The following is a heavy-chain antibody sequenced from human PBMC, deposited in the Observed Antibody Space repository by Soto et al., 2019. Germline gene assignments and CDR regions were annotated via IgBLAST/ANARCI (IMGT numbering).Heavy chain of an antibody. D-gene: IGHD3-3*01. CDR1: GGSISGYY. CDR2: IYYSGST. CDR3: AKYDFLSGSHDVFNI. Sequence: PSETLSLTCSVSGGSISGYYWSWIRQSPAKGLEWIGYIYYSGSTNYNPSLKSRVTISVDTSKNQFSLELRSVTAADTAVYYCAKYDFLSGSHDVFNIWGQGTKVTVSS. V-gene: IGHV4-59*01. J-gene: IGHJ3*02.